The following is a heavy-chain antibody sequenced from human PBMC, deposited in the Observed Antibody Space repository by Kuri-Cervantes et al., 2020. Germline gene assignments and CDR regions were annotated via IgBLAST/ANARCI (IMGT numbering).Heavy chain of an antibody. Sequence: ASVKVSCKASGYTFTSYYMHWVRQAPGQGLEWMGIINPSGGSTSYAQKLQGRVTMTTDTSTSTAYMILRSLRSDDTAVYYCATLFSWGQGTLVTVSS. CDR3: ATLFS. V-gene: IGHV1-46*01. CDR1: GYTFTSYY. CDR2: INPSGGST. J-gene: IGHJ5*02.